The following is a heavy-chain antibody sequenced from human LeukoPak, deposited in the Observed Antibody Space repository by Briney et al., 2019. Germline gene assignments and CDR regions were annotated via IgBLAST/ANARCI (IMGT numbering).Heavy chain of an antibody. CDR3: ARRWELPDYYYYGMDV. CDR2: IIPILGIA. V-gene: IGHV1-69*04. D-gene: IGHD1-26*01. J-gene: IGHJ6*02. CDR1: GGTFSSYA. Sequence: ASVKVSCKASGGTFSSYAISWVRQAPGQGHEWMGRIIPILGIANYAQKFQGRVTITADKSTSTAYMELSSLRSEDTAVYYCARRWELPDYYYYGMDVWGQGTTVTVSS.